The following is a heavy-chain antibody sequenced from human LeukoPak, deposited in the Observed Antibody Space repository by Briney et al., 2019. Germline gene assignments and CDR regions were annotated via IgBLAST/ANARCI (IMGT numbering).Heavy chain of an antibody. D-gene: IGHD4-23*01. V-gene: IGHV3-23*01. J-gene: IGHJ4*02. Sequence: GGSLRLSCVASGFTFSNYAMNWVRQAPGKGLEWVSGISDTGSIYYIDSVKGRFTISRDNSKNTLYLQMNSLRAEDTAVYYCARDLDYGGNYFDYWGQGTLVTVSS. CDR1: GFTFSNYA. CDR2: ISDTGSI. CDR3: ARDLDYGGNYFDY.